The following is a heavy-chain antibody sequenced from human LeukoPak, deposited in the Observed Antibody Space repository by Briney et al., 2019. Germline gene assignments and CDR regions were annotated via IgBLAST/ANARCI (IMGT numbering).Heavy chain of an antibody. CDR2: IYHSGST. CDR1: GYSISSGYY. D-gene: IGHD2-2*01. J-gene: IGHJ4*02. V-gene: IGHV4-38-2*01. Sequence: SETLSLTCAVSGYSISSGYYWGWIRQPPGKGLEWIGSIYHSGSTYYNPSPKSRVTISVDTSKNQFSLKLSSVTAADTAVYYCARHSLGSVVPAAILDYWGQGTLVTVSS. CDR3: ARHSLGSVVPAAILDY.